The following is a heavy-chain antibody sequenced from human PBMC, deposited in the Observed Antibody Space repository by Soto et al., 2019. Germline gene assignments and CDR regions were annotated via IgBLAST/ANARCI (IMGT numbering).Heavy chain of an antibody. V-gene: IGHV3-23*01. CDR2: ISGSGGST. CDR1: GFTFSSYA. CDR3: AKVPGYSSSEHAFDI. Sequence: GGSLRLSCAASGFTFSSYAMSWVRQAPGKGLEWVSAISGSGGSTYYADSVKGRFTISRDNSKNTLYLQMNSLRAEDTAIYYCAKVPGYSSSEHAFDIWGQGTMVTVSS. D-gene: IGHD6-6*01. J-gene: IGHJ3*02.